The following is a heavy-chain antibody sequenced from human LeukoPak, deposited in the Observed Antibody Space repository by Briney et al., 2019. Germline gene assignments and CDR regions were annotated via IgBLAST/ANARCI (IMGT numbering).Heavy chain of an antibody. CDR1: GGSVSSGSYY. Sequence: PSETLSLTCTVSGGSVSSGSYYWSWIRQPPGKGLEWIGYIYYSGSTNYNPSLKSRVTISVDTSKNQFSLELRSVTAAVTAVYYCSSLFYYDSSGYSYNFDYWGQGTLVTVSS. CDR2: IYYSGST. D-gene: IGHD3-22*01. V-gene: IGHV4-61*01. CDR3: SSLFYYDSSGYSYNFDY. J-gene: IGHJ4*02.